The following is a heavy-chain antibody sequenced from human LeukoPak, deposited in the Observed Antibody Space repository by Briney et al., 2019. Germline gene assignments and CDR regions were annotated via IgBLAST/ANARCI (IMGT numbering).Heavy chain of an antibody. J-gene: IGHJ4*02. CDR2: ISGSGGST. D-gene: IGHD2-15*01. CDR3: AKYSPDCSGGSCYYHFDY. V-gene: IGHV3-23*01. CDR1: GFTFSSYA. Sequence: GGSLRLSCAASGFTFSSYAMSWVRQAPGKGLEWVSAISGSGGSTYCADSVKGRFTISRDNSKNTLYLQMNSLRAEDTAVYYCAKYSPDCSGGSCYYHFDYWGQGTLVTVSS.